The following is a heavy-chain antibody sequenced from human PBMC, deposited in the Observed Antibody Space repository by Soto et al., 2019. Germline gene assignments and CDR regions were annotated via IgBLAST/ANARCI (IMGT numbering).Heavy chain of an antibody. CDR2: IFSNDEK. J-gene: IGHJ4*02. Sequence: QVTLKESGPVLVTPTETLTLTCTVSGFSLSNARMGVSWIRQPPGKALEWLAHIFSNDEKSYSTSLKSRLTISKDTSKSQVVLTMTNMDPVDTATYYCARITPTNYYGSGSYPDFDYWGQGTLVTISS. D-gene: IGHD3-10*01. CDR1: GFSLSNARMG. CDR3: ARITPTNYYGSGSYPDFDY. V-gene: IGHV2-26*01.